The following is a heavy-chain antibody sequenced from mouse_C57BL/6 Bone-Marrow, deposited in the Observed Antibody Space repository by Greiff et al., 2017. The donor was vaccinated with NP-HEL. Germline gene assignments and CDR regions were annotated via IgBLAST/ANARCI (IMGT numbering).Heavy chain of an antibody. CDR2: ISSGGSYT. D-gene: IGHD2-12*01. J-gene: IGHJ2*01. CDR3: ARHDYNYFDD. Sequence: DVMLVEPGGDLVKPGGSLKLSCAASGFTFSSYGMSWVRQTPDKRLEWVATISSGGSYTYYPASVKGRFTISRDNAKNTLYLQMSSLKSEDTAMDYCARHDYNYFDDWGQGTTLTVSS. V-gene: IGHV5-6*02. CDR1: GFTFSSYG.